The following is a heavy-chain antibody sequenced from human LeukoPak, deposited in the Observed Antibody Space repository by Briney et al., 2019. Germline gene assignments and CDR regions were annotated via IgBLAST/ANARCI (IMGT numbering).Heavy chain of an antibody. J-gene: IGHJ4*02. D-gene: IGHD6-6*01. Sequence: SETLSLTCAVSGGSISSGGYSWSWIRQPPGKGLEWIGYIYHSGSTYYNPSLKGRVTISVDTSKSQFFLKLDSVTAADTAVYYCAIIGARPWGNFDNWGQGILVTVSS. CDR2: IYHSGST. CDR3: AIIGARPWGNFDN. V-gene: IGHV4-30-2*01. CDR1: GGSISSGGYS.